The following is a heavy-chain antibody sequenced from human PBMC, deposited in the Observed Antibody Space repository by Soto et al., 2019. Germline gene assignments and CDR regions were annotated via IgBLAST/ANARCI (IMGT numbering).Heavy chain of an antibody. V-gene: IGHV4-30-4*08. CDR2: ICYSGST. Sequence: SETLSLTCTVSGDSLSRADYCWSWIRQAPGKGLEWIGYICYSGSTYHNPSLKSRTSMSVDTSKKQFSLTLTSVTAADTAVYYCAREERGLFDYWGQGRLVTVSS. CDR1: GDSLSRADYC. CDR3: AREERGLFDY. J-gene: IGHJ4*02. D-gene: IGHD1-1*01.